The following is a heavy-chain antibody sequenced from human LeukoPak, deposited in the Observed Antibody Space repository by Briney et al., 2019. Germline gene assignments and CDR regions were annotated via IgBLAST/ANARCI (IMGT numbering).Heavy chain of an antibody. CDR1: WFTFSDCA. CDR3: AKDDSGGYFPDF. D-gene: IGHD3-22*01. Sequence: GGSLRLSCAASWFTFSDCAMTWVRQAPGKGLEWVSAIGADADSAYYADSVKGRFTISRDNSKNTLYLQMNSLRAEDTALYYCAKDDSGGYFPDFWGRGTLVTVSS. J-gene: IGHJ4*02. CDR2: IGADADSA. V-gene: IGHV3-23*01.